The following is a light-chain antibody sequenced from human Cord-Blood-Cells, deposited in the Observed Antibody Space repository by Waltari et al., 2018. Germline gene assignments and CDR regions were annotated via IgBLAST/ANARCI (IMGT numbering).Light chain of an antibody. CDR3: CSYAGRDVV. Sequence: QSALTHPAPASGSPGQSITIPCTGTSSDVGCYNLVPGYQQHPGKAPKLMIYEGSKRPSVVSNRFAGSKSGKAAALTSSGLQAEDEADYYCCSYAGRDVVFGGGTKLTVL. CDR2: EGS. V-gene: IGLV2-23*01. J-gene: IGLJ2*01. CDR1: SSDVGCYNL.